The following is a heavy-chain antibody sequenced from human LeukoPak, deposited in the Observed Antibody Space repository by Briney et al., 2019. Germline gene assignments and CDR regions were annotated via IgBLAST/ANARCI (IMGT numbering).Heavy chain of an antibody. CDR3: AKDSLEYYYDSSGYYPADY. Sequence: GGSLRLSXAASGFTFSSYAMSWGRQAPGKGRGCGLAISGSGGSTYYADSVKGRFTISRDNSKNTLDLQMNSLRAEDTAVYYCAKDSLEYYYDSSGYYPADYWGQGTLVTVSS. J-gene: IGHJ4*02. V-gene: IGHV3-23*01. D-gene: IGHD3-22*01. CDR2: ISGSGGST. CDR1: GFTFSSYA.